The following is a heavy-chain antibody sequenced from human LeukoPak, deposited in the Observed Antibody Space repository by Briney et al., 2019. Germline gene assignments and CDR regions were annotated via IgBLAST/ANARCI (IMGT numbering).Heavy chain of an antibody. J-gene: IGHJ3*02. V-gene: IGHV4-59*01. CDR2: IYYSGSP. D-gene: IGHD5-18*01. CDR1: GGSISSDY. CDR3: ARYTYGGNDAFDI. Sequence: SQTLSLTCTVSGGSISSDYWSWIRQPPGKGLEWIGYIYYSGSPNYNPSLKSRVTISVDTSKNQFSLKLSSVTAADTAVYYCARYTYGGNDAFDIWGQGTMVAVSS.